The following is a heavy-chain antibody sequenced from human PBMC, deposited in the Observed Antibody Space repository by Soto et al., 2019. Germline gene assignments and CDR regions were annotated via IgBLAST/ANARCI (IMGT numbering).Heavy chain of an antibody. J-gene: IGHJ4*02. CDR3: ARKGYGGRWSLDY. CDR1: GFTFSSYG. V-gene: IGHV3-30*03. CDR2: ISYDGNRQ. Sequence: QVQLVESGGGVVQPGRSLRLSCAASGFTFSSYGMHWARQAPGEGLAWVGVISYDGNRQYYADSVKGRFTISRDFSKNTVDMHMNSLRVEDTAVYFCARKGYGGRWSLDYWGQGILVTVSS. D-gene: IGHD2-15*01.